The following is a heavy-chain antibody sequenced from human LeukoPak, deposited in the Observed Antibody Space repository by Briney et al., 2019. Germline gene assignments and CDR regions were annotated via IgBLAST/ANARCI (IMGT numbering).Heavy chain of an antibody. J-gene: IGHJ2*01. D-gene: IGHD5-18*01. Sequence: KPSETLSLTCTVSGGSISSSSYYWGWIRQPPGKGLEWIGSIYYSGSTYYNPSLKSRVTISVDTSKNQFSLKLSSVTAADTAVYYCARLIMWYSYGYANWYFDLWGRGTLVTVSS. CDR2: IYYSGST. CDR3: ARLIMWYSYGYANWYFDL. CDR1: GGSISSSSYY. V-gene: IGHV4-39*01.